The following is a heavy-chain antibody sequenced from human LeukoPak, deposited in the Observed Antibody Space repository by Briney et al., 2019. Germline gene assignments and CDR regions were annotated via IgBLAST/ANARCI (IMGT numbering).Heavy chain of an antibody. D-gene: IGHD5-12*01. Sequence: ASVKVSCKASGYTFTSYDINWVRQATGQGLEWMGWMNPNSGNTGYAQKFQGRVTMTRNTSISTAYMELSSLRSEDTAVYYCARVGRWRGGFYYYYGMDVWGQGTTVTVSS. CDR3: ARVGRWRGGFYYYYGMDV. J-gene: IGHJ6*02. V-gene: IGHV1-8*01. CDR2: MNPNSGNT. CDR1: GYTFTSYD.